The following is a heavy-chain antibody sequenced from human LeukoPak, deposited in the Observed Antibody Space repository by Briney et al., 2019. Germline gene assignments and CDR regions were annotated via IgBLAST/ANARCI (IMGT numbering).Heavy chain of an antibody. D-gene: IGHD5-24*01. Sequence: ASVKVSCKASGYTFTGYYMHWVRQAPGQGLEWMGRINPNSGGTNYAQKFQGRVTMTRDTSISTAYMELSRLRSDDTAVYYCARARDGYNYWFYPWGQGTLIAVSS. CDR2: INPNSGGT. J-gene: IGHJ5*02. V-gene: IGHV1-2*06. CDR3: ARARDGYNYWFYP. CDR1: GYTFTGYY.